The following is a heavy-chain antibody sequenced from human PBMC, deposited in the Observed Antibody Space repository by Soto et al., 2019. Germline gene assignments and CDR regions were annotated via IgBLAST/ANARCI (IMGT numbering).Heavy chain of an antibody. CDR1: GFTFSSYS. Sequence: GGSLRLSCAASGFTFSSYSMNWVRQAPGKGLEWVSYISSSSSTIYYADSVKGRFTISRDNAKNSLYLQMNSLRDEDTAVYYCARGSRGLAPLRSYYYYYGMDVWGQGTTVTVSS. CDR2: ISSSSSTI. D-gene: IGHD2-2*01. V-gene: IGHV3-48*02. J-gene: IGHJ6*02. CDR3: ARGSRGLAPLRSYYYYYGMDV.